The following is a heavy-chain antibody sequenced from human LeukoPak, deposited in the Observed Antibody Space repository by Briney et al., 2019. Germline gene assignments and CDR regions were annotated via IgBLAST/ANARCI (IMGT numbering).Heavy chain of an antibody. CDR1: GGSISSYY. CDR3: ARVDYLWLGLDY. CDR2: IYYSGST. D-gene: IGHD6-19*01. Sequence: SETLSLTCTVSGGSISSYYWSWIRQPPGKGLEWIGYIYYSGSTNYNPSLKSRVTISVDTSKNQFSLKLSSVTAADTAVYYCARVDYLWLGLDYWGQGTLVTVSS. J-gene: IGHJ4*02. V-gene: IGHV4-59*01.